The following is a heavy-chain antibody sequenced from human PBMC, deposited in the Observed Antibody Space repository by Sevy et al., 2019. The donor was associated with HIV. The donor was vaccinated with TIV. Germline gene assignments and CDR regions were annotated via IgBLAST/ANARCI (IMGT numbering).Heavy chain of an antibody. CDR3: ARQSMGGAFDI. Sequence: SETLSLTCTVSGGSISSYYWSWIRQPPGKGLEWIGYIYYSGSTNYNPSLKSRVTISVDTSKNQFSLKLSSVTAADTAVYYCARQSMGGAFDIWGQGTVVTVSS. CDR1: GGSISSYY. J-gene: IGHJ3*02. V-gene: IGHV4-59*08. CDR2: IYYSGST. D-gene: IGHD3-16*01.